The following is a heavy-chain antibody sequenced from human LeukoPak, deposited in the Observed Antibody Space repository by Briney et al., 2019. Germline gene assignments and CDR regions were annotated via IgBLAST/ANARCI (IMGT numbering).Heavy chain of an antibody. D-gene: IGHD4-23*01. CDR2: IYHSGST. V-gene: IGHV4-30-2*01. J-gene: IGHJ4*02. CDR1: GGSISSGGYY. Sequence: PSQTLSLTCTVSGGSISSGGYYWSWLRQPPGKGLEWIGYIYHSGSTYYNPSLKSRVTISVDRSKNQFSLKLSSVTAADTAVYYCARGSSTVVTPLDYWGQGTLVTVSS. CDR3: ARGSSTVVTPLDY.